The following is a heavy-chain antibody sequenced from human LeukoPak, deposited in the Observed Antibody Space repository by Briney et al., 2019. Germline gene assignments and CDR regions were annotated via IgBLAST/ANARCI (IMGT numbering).Heavy chain of an antibody. D-gene: IGHD5-18*01. Sequence: GRFTISRDNAKNSLYLQMNSLRAEDTAVYYCAGQRGYSYGNYYYYMDVWGKGTTVTVSS. J-gene: IGHJ6*03. V-gene: IGHV3-11*06. CDR3: AGQRGYSYGNYYYYMDV.